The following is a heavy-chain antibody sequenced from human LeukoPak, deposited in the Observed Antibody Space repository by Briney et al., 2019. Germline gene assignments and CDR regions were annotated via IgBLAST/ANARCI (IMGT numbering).Heavy chain of an antibody. D-gene: IGHD3-22*01. V-gene: IGHV1-2*02. CDR2: INPHSGGT. J-gene: IGHJ3*02. Sequence: ASVKVSCKASGYTFTDYYVHWVRQAPGQGLEWMGWINPHSGGTNFAQKFQGRVTMTRDMSTSVVYMELSSLRSEDTAVYYCARGRHYYDSSDYYYEGDAFDIWGQGTMVTVSS. CDR1: GYTFTDYY. CDR3: ARGRHYYDSSDYYYEGDAFDI.